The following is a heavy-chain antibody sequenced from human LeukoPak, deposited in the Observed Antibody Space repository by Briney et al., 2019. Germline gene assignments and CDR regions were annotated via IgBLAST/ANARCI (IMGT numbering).Heavy chain of an antibody. CDR3: AKDTTLLGELSLRRFYYYGMDV. D-gene: IGHD3-16*02. CDR2: IIPIFGTA. Sequence: SVKVSCKASGGTFSSYAISWVRQAPGQGLEWMGGIIPIFGTANYAQKFQGRVTMTRDTSTSTVYMELSSLRSEDTAVYYCAKDTTLLGELSLRRFYYYGMDVWGQGTTVTVSS. CDR1: GGTFSSYA. V-gene: IGHV1-69*05. J-gene: IGHJ6*02.